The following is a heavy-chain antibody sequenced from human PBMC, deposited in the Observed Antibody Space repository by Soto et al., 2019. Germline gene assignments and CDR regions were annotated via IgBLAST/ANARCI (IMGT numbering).Heavy chain of an antibody. Sequence: GGSLRLSCAASGFTFSSYGMHWVRQAPGKGLEWVAVIWYDGSNKYYADSVKGRFTISRDNSKNTLYLQMNSLRAEDTAVYYCARDLDLTYYYDSSGYLAYWGQGTLVTVSP. CDR1: GFTFSSYG. CDR2: IWYDGSNK. J-gene: IGHJ4*02. CDR3: ARDLDLTYYYDSSGYLAY. V-gene: IGHV3-33*01. D-gene: IGHD3-22*01.